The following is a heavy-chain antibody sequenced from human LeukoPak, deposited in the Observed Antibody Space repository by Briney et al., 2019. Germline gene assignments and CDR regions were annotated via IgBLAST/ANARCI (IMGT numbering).Heavy chain of an antibody. CDR2: ISYTGST. D-gene: IGHD3-10*01. V-gene: IGHV4-59*01. CDR1: GGSISPYF. CDR3: ARDDYRGVTNFDP. J-gene: IGHJ5*02. Sequence: PSETLSLTCTVSGGSISPYFWSWMRQAPGKGLEWIGYISYTGSTNYNPALKSRVTISVDTSKNQFSLQLTSVTAADTAVYYCARDDYRGVTNFDPWGQGTLVTVSS.